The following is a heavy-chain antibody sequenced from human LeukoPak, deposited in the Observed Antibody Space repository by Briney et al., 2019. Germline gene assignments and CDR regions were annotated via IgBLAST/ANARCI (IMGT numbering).Heavy chain of an antibody. CDR1: GFTFSSYE. Sequence: GGSLRLSCAVSGFTFSSYEINWVRQAPGKGLEWVSYISSTGNNIYYADSVKGRFTISRGYAKNSLYLQMNSLRAEDTAVYYCARDWGNWDFDYWGQGTLLTVSS. J-gene: IGHJ4*02. CDR2: ISSTGNNI. CDR3: ARDWGNWDFDY. D-gene: IGHD1-1*01. V-gene: IGHV3-48*03.